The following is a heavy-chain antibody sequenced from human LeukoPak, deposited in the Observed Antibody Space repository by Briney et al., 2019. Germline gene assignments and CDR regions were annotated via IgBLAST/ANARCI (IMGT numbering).Heavy chain of an antibody. CDR1: AGSINSGDYY. J-gene: IGHJ5*02. Sequence: PSQTLSLTCTVSAGSINSGDYYWSWIRQPAGKGLEWIGRIYSPGTNYNYNPSVKSRVTISIDTSKNQFSLKLTSVTAADTAVYYCARLTPGKNWFDPWGQGTLVTVSS. CDR3: ARLTPGKNWFDP. D-gene: IGHD3-10*01. V-gene: IGHV4-61*02. CDR2: IYSPGT.